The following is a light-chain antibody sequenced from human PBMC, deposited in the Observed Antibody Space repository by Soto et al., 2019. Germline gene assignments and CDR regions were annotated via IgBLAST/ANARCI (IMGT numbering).Light chain of an antibody. CDR1: QSVSSN. CDR3: QQYDNLPLT. CDR2: GAS. Sequence: ETVMTQSPATLSVSPGERASLSCRASQSVSSNLAWYQQKPGRATRILIFGASSRAAGVPDRLSGSGSGTDFTITINSLQSEDFAVYFCQQYDNLPLTFGPGTKVDV. V-gene: IGKV3-15*01. J-gene: IGKJ3*01.